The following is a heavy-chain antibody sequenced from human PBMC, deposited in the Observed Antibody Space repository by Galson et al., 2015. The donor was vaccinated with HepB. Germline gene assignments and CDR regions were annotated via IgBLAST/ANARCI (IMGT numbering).Heavy chain of an antibody. Sequence: SVKVSCKASGDRFRNNALSWVRQAPGQGLEWMGGIIPILGSPNSAQKFRGRLTITADEHTNTAYMELSSLRSEDTAVYYCARDPTGYYYDNNHYYRVNWFDSWGQGTLVTVSS. CDR1: GDRFRNNA. CDR3: ARDPTGYYYDNNHYYRVNWFDS. V-gene: IGHV1-69*13. J-gene: IGHJ5*01. D-gene: IGHD3-22*01. CDR2: IIPILGSP.